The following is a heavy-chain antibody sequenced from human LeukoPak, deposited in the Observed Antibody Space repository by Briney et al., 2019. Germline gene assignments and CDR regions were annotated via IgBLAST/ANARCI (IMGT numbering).Heavy chain of an antibody. CDR1: GFTFSSYG. CDR2: ISYDGSNK. Sequence: GGSLRLSCAASGFTFSSYGMHWVRQAPGKGLEWVAVISYDGSNKYYADSVKGRFTISRDNSKNTLYLQMNSLRAEDTAVYYCAKNSYYYDSEGGYFDYWGQGTLVTVSS. V-gene: IGHV3-30*18. J-gene: IGHJ4*02. D-gene: IGHD3-22*01. CDR3: AKNSYYYDSEGGYFDY.